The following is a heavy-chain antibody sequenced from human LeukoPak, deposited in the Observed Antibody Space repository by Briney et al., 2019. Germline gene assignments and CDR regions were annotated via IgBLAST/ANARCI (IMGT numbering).Heavy chain of an antibody. J-gene: IGHJ4*02. Sequence: GGSLRLSCAASGFTFSTYWMSWVRQAPGKGLEWVSAISGSGGSTYYADSVKGRFTISRDNSKNTLSLQMNSLRAEDTAIYYCAKASNTWNYFDYWGQGTLVTVSP. V-gene: IGHV3-23*01. CDR1: GFTFSTYW. D-gene: IGHD1-1*01. CDR3: AKASNTWNYFDY. CDR2: ISGSGGST.